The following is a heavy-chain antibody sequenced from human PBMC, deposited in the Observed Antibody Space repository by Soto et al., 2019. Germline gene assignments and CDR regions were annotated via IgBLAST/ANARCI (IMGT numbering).Heavy chain of an antibody. J-gene: IGHJ4*02. CDR2: IRNKANSYTT. Sequence: EVQLVESGGGLVQPEGSLRLCCAASGFTFSDHYMDWIRQAPGKGLEWVGRIRNKANSYTTEYAASVKGRFTISRDDSRNSLYLQMNSLKTEDSAMYYCTSAGILTRPYYFDYWGQGTLVTVSS. V-gene: IGHV3-72*01. CDR1: GFTFSDHY. D-gene: IGHD2-21*01. CDR3: TSAGILTRPYYFDY.